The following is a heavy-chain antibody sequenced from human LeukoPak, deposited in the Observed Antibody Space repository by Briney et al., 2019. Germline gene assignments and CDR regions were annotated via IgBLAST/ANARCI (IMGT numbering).Heavy chain of an antibody. V-gene: IGHV3-7*01. CDR3: ASGTGWIFDY. Sequence: GGSLRLSCAASGFTFSTHWMIWVRQAPGKGLEWVANINQDGSEKQYVDSVKGRFTISRDNAKNSLYLQMNSLRAEDTAVYYCASGTGWIFDYWGQGTLVTISS. CDR2: INQDGSEK. CDR1: GFTFSTHW. J-gene: IGHJ4*02. D-gene: IGHD6-19*01.